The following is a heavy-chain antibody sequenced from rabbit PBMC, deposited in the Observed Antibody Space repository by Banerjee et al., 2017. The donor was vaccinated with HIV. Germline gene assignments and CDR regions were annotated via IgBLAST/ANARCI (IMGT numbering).Heavy chain of an antibody. V-gene: IGHV1S40*01. CDR1: GFTLSNNYW. J-gene: IGHJ4*01. CDR2: INTGDGST. D-gene: IGHD4-2*01. Sequence: QSLEESGGDLVKPGASLTLTCKASGFTLSNNYWIYWVRQAPGKGLEWIGCINTGDGSTYYASWAKGRFTISKTSSTTVTLQMTSLTAADTATYFCARDYDGSKYHMIFNLWGPGTLVTVS. CDR3: ARDYDGSKYHMIFNL.